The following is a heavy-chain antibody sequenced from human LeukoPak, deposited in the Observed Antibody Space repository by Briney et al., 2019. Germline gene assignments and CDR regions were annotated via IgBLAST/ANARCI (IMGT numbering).Heavy chain of an antibody. Sequence: SETLSLTCTVSGDSISSYYWSWIRQPAGKGLEWIGRIYTSGSTNYNPSLKSRVTMSGDATKNLFSLRLRSVTAADTAVYFCARGRVSSSTWYSTYYYYFMDVWGKGTTVTVSS. V-gene: IGHV4-4*07. CDR1: GDSISSYY. CDR2: IYTSGST. J-gene: IGHJ6*03. D-gene: IGHD1-1*01. CDR3: ARGRVSSSTWYSTYYYYFMDV.